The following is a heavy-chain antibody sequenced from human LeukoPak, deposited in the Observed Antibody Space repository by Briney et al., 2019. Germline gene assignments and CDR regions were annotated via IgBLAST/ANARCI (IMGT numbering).Heavy chain of an antibody. CDR3: ARGRGMVRGVITFDY. CDR1: GGSFSGYY. V-gene: IGHV4-34*01. CDR2: INHSGST. Sequence: PSETLSLTCAVYGGSFSGYYWSWIRQPPGKGLEWIGEINHSGSTNYNPSLKSRVTISVDTSKNQFSLKLSSVTAADTAVYYCARGRGMVRGVITFDYWGQGTLVTVSS. J-gene: IGHJ4*02. D-gene: IGHD3-10*01.